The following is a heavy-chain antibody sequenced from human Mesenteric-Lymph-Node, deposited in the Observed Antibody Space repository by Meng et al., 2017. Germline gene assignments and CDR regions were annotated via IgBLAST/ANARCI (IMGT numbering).Heavy chain of an antibody. J-gene: IGHJ5*02. CDR1: GDSITSGDYS. V-gene: IGHV4-30-2*01. Sequence: ASGSGLVSPSQTLSLTCAVSGDSITSGDYSWTWIRQPPGKGLEWIGYIYHGVNIYYTPSLRSRVTISVDKSRNQFSLKLTSVSAADTAVYYCVRDTRRGGGWFDPWGQGTLVTVSS. CDR2: IYHGVNI. CDR3: VRDTRRGGGWFDP. D-gene: IGHD3-10*01.